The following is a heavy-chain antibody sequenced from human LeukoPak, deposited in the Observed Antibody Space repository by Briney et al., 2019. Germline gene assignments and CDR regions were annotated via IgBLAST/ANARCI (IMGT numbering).Heavy chain of an antibody. CDR3: ARGVPYASWSGPHYSDY. CDR1: GFTVSSNY. J-gene: IGHJ4*02. CDR2: IYSGGST. V-gene: IGHV3-53*01. Sequence: GSLRLSCAASGFTVSSNYMSWVRQAPGKGLEWVSVIYSGGSTYYADSVKGRFTISRDNAKNSLYLQMNSLRAEDTAVYYCARGVPYASWSGPHYSDYWGQGTLVTVSS. D-gene: IGHD3-3*01.